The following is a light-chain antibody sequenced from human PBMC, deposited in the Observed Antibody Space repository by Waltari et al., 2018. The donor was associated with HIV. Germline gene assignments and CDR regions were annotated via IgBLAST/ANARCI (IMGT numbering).Light chain of an antibody. J-gene: IGLJ3*02. CDR1: SSNIGSHF. CDR2: ESD. V-gene: IGLV1-47*01. CDR3: AAWDNYLNAWV. Sequence: QSVLNQPPSTSATPGPRVTILCSGASSNIGSHFVSWYQHLPGATPKLLIYESDRRPSGVPDRFSGSESGTSASLAISGLRSEDEADYYCAAWDNYLNAWVFGGGTRVTVL.